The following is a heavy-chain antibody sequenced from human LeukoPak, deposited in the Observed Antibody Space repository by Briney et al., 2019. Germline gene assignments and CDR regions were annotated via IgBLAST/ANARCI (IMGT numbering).Heavy chain of an antibody. CDR1: GYSFSSYW. CDR2: IYPGDSDT. CDR3: ARSYDSSGYSDS. D-gene: IGHD3-22*01. V-gene: IGHV5-51*01. Sequence: PGESLKISCKGSGYSFSSYWIVWVRQMPGKGLEWMGLIYPGDSDTRYGPSFQGQVTISADKSISTAYVQWSSLKASDTAMYYCARSYDSSGYSDSWGQGTLVTVSS. J-gene: IGHJ4*02.